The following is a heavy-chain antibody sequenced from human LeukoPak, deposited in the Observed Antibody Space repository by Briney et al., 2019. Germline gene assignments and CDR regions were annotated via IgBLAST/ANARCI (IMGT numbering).Heavy chain of an antibody. CDR3: ARGCSSTTCYCMDV. Sequence: ASVKVSCKASGYTFTGYGIGWVRQAPGQGLECMGWISPHNGNTNYAQKFQGRVTMTTDTSTSTAYMELRSLTSDDTAVYYCARGCSSTTCYCMDVWGKGTTVTVSS. CDR1: GYTFTGYG. D-gene: IGHD2-2*01. CDR2: ISPHNGNT. V-gene: IGHV1-18*01. J-gene: IGHJ6*03.